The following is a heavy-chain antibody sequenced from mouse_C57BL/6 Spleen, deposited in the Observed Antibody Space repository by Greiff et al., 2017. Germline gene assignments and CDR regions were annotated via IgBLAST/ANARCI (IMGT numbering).Heavy chain of an antibody. D-gene: IGHD2-2*01. V-gene: IGHV1-80*01. CDR1: GYAFSSYW. CDR2: IYPGDGDT. Sequence: QVHVKQSGAELVKPGASVKISCKASGYAFSSYWMNWVKQRPGKGLEWIGQIYPGDGDTNYNGKFKGKATLTADKSSSTAYMQLSSLTSEDSAVYFCARRGGYDYAMDYWGQGTSVTVSS. J-gene: IGHJ4*01. CDR3: ARRGGYDYAMDY.